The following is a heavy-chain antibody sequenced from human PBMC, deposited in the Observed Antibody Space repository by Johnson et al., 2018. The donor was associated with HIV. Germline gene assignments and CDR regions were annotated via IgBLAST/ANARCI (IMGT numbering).Heavy chain of an antibody. J-gene: IGHJ3*02. Sequence: QEKLVESGGGLVQPGRSLSLSCAASGFTFDDYAMHWVRQAPGKGLEWVAVISYDGSNKSYADSAKGRFTISRDNSKNTLYLQMNSLRAEDTAVYYCAPAGPDAFDILGQGTMVTVSS. CDR2: ISYDGSNK. D-gene: IGHD6-13*01. CDR3: APAGPDAFDI. CDR1: GFTFDDYA. V-gene: IGHV3-30*03.